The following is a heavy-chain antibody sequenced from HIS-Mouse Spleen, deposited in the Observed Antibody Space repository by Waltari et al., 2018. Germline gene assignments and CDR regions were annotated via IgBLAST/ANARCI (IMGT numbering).Heavy chain of an antibody. D-gene: IGHD3-10*01. J-gene: IGHJ6*02. V-gene: IGHV4-39*07. CDR2: IYYSGDT. Sequence: QLQLQESGPGLVKPSETLSLTCTVSGGSISSSSYYWGWIRQPPGKGLEWIGSIYYSGDTYHNPSLKGRVTISVATSKNQFSLKLSSVTAADTAVYYCAREWGYGSGSYTYYYYYGMDVWGQGTTVTVSS. CDR1: GGSISSSSYY. CDR3: AREWGYGSGSYTYYYYYGMDV.